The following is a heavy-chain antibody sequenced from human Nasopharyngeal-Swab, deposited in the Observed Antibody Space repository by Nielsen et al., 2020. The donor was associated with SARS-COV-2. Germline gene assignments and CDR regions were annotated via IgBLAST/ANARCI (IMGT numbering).Heavy chain of an antibody. CDR1: GFIFSSYA. CDR3: AKDQGSYYDY. V-gene: IGHV3-23*03. Sequence: GESLKISCAASGFIFSSYAMSWVRQAPGKGLEWVSVIYSGGSSTYYADSVKGRFTISRDNSKNTLYLQMNSLRAEDTAVYYCAKDQGSYYDYWGQGTLVTVSS. CDR2: IYSGGSST. D-gene: IGHD1-26*01. J-gene: IGHJ4*02.